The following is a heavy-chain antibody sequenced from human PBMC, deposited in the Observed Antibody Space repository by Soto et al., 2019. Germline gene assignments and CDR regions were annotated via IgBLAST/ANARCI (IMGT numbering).Heavy chain of an antibody. D-gene: IGHD6-6*01. CDR1: GGTFSSYA. CDR2: IIPIFGTA. CDR3: ARDSFPFEYSSSHNWFDP. V-gene: IGHV1-69*13. J-gene: IGHJ5*02. Sequence: SVKVSCKASGGTFSSYAISWVRQAPGQGLEWMGGIIPIFGTANYAQKFQGRVTITADESTSTAYMELSSLRSEDTAVYYCARDSFPFEYSSSHNWFDPWGQGILVTVSS.